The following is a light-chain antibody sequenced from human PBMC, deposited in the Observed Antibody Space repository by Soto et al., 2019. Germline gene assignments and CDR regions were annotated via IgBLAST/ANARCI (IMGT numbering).Light chain of an antibody. CDR2: GAS. CDR3: QQYSTSPRT. J-gene: IGKJ1*01. V-gene: IGKV3-20*01. Sequence: IVLTQSPGTLSLSPGESATLSCRASQSVSNSYLAWYQQKPGQAPRLLIYGASDRATGIPVRFSGSGSGTDFTLTISRLEPEDFAVYYCQQYSTSPRTFGQGTKVDIK. CDR1: QSVSNSY.